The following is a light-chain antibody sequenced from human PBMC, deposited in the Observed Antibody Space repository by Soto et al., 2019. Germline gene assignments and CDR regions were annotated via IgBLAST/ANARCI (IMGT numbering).Light chain of an antibody. J-gene: IGKJ1*01. CDR2: DDS. Sequence: DLHMTQSPSTLSSSLGDSVTIPCRASQSISSSLAWYQQKAGKAPKLLIYDDSSLESGVPSRLSGSGFGTKLNLTIARLQADDFATYYCQQYDSYSPTCGQGTKVDIK. CDR3: QQYDSYSPT. V-gene: IGKV1-5*01. CDR1: QSISSS.